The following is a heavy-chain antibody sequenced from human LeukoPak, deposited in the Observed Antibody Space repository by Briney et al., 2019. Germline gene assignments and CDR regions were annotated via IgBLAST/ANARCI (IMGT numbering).Heavy chain of an antibody. CDR2: ISGSGGST. CDR3: AKVPHQYLIAAAQYYYYGMDV. CDR1: GFTFSSYA. J-gene: IGHJ6*02. V-gene: IGHV3-23*01. D-gene: IGHD6-13*01. Sequence: PGGSPRLSCAASGFTFSSYAMSWVRQAPGKGLEWVSAISGSGGSTYYADSVKGRFTISRDNSKNTLYLQMNSLRAEDTAVYYCAKVPHQYLIAAAQYYYYGMDVWGQGTTVTVSS.